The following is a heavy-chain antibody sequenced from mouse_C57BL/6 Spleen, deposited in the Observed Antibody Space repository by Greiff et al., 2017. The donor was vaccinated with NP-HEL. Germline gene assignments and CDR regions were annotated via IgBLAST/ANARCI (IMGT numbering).Heavy chain of an antibody. CDR3: ARGGLYSYFDY. D-gene: IGHD2-1*01. CDR2: IHPNSGST. CDR1: GYTFTSYW. Sequence: VKLQQPGAELVKPGASVKLSCKASGYTFTSYWMHWVKQRPGQGLEWIGMIHPNSGSTNYNEKFKSKATLTVDKSSSTAYMQLSSLTSEDSAVYYCARGGLYSYFDYWGQGTTLTVSS. J-gene: IGHJ2*01. V-gene: IGHV1-64*01.